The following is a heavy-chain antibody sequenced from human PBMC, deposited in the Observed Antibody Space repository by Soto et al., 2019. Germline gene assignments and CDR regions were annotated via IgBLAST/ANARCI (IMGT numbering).Heavy chain of an antibody. CDR3: ARERQGRAEY. CDR2: ITSTGDNI. Sequence: GGSLRLSCAASGFTFSSYAMSWVRQAPWKELEWVSVITSTGDNIYYLDSVRGRFAISRDNSQNTVSLQMNSLRVEDTAVYYCARERQGRAEYWGQGTQVTVSS. V-gene: IGHV3-23*01. J-gene: IGHJ4*02. CDR1: GFTFSSYA.